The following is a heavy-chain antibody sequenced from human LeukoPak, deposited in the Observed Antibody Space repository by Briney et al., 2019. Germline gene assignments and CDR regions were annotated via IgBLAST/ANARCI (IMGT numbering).Heavy chain of an antibody. CDR2: IKGSDNYI. Sequence: GGSLRLSCAASGFTFSAYTLNWVRQAPGKGLEWVSSIKGSDNYIYHAPSLAGRFTVSTDDAQNSIYLQMNSLRVEDTAIYYCARSRGMSMNDKNLLYWGQGTLVTVSP. D-gene: IGHD3-10*01. CDR1: GFTFSAYT. J-gene: IGHJ4*02. CDR3: ARSRGMSMNDKNLLY. V-gene: IGHV3-21*06.